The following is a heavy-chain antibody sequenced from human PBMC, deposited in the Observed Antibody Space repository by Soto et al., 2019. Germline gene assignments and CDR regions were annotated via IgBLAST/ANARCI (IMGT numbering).Heavy chain of an antibody. J-gene: IGHJ6*02. V-gene: IGHV4-30-2*01. D-gene: IGHD4-17*01. CDR3: ASYTTVTPYYYGMDV. CDR1: GGSISSGGYS. CDR2: IYHSGST. Sequence: QLQLQESGSGLVKPSQTLSLTCAVSGGSISSGGYSWSWIRQPPGKGLEWIGYIYHSGSTYYNPSLKSRVTISVDRSKNQFSLKLSSVTAADTAVYYCASYTTVTPYYYGMDVWGQGTTVTVS.